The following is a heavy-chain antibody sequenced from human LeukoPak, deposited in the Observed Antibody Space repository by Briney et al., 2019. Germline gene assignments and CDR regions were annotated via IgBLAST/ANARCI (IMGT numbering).Heavy chain of an antibody. Sequence: ASVKVSCKASGYTFTGYYMHWVRQAPGQGLEWMGWINPNSGGTNYAQKFQGRVTMTRDTSISTAYMELSRLRSDDTAVYYCARDIFPYCGGDCYVDYWGQGTQVTVSS. CDR1: GYTFTGYY. CDR3: ARDIFPYCGGDCYVDY. J-gene: IGHJ4*02. D-gene: IGHD2-21*02. CDR2: INPNSGGT. V-gene: IGHV1-2*02.